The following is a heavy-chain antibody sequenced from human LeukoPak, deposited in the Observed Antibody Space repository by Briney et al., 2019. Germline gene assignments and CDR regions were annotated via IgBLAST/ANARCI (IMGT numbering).Heavy chain of an antibody. J-gene: IGHJ5*02. D-gene: IGHD4-17*01. CDR2: IYYSGST. Sequence: SETLSLTCTVSGGSISSSSYYWGWIRQPPGKGLEWIGSIYYSGSTYYNPSLKSRVTISVDTSKNQFSLKLSSVTAADTAVYYCARADYGARRWFDPWGQGTLVTVSS. V-gene: IGHV4-39*07. CDR3: ARADYGARRWFDP. CDR1: GGSISSSSYY.